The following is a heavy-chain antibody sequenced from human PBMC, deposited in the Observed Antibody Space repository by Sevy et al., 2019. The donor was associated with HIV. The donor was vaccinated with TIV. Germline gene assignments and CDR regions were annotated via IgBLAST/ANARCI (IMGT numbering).Heavy chain of an antibody. Sequence: GGSLRLSCAASGFIFSGYVMSWVRQAPGKGLEWVSGINASGGGKYYADSVKGRLTVSRDKSKNTLYLEMNSLRAEDTAVYYCAKDASSSCTGGTFQHWGQGTLVTVSS. D-gene: IGHD6-13*01. CDR3: AKDASSSCTGGTFQH. CDR2: INASGGGK. V-gene: IGHV3-23*01. CDR1: GFIFSGYV. J-gene: IGHJ1*01.